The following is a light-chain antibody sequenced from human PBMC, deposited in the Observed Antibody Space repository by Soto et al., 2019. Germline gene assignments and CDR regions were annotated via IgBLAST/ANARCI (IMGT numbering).Light chain of an antibody. CDR3: SSYTSSNTVA. CDR1: SSDVGGYNY. Sequence: QSALTQPASVSGSPGQSITISCTGTSSDVGGYNYVSWYQQHPGKAPKLMIYEVSSRPSWVSNRFSGSKSGNTASLTISGLQAEDEADYYCSSYTSSNTVAFGGGTKITVL. V-gene: IGLV2-14*01. CDR2: EVS. J-gene: IGLJ2*01.